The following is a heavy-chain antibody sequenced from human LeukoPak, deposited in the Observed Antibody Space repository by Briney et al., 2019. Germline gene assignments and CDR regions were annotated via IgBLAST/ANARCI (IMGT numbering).Heavy chain of an antibody. Sequence: PGGSLRLSCAASGFTFSSYAMSWVRQAPGKGLEWVSAISGSGGSTYYADSVKGRFTISRDNSKNTVYLQMNSLRAEDTAVYSCAKGLTIFGNNWFDPWGQGTLVTVSS. D-gene: IGHD3-3*01. CDR1: GFTFSSYA. CDR2: ISGSGGST. CDR3: AKGLTIFGNNWFDP. J-gene: IGHJ5*02. V-gene: IGHV3-23*01.